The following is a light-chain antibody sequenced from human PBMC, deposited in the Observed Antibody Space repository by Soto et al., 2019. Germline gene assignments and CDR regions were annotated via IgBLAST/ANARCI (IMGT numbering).Light chain of an antibody. J-gene: IGKJ2*01. Sequence: DIQMTQSPSTLSASVGDRVAITCRASQSISTWLAWYQQKSGKAPKLLIYKASTLESGVPSRFRGSGSGTEFTLTISSLQPDDFATYYCQQYNSFSRTFGQGTKLDIK. CDR3: QQYNSFSRT. CDR1: QSISTW. CDR2: KAS. V-gene: IGKV1-5*03.